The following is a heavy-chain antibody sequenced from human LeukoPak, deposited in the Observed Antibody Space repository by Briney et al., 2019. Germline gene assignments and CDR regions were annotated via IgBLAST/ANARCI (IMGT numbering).Heavy chain of an antibody. D-gene: IGHD2-2*03. J-gene: IGHJ5*02. V-gene: IGHV4-4*07. Sequence: SETLSLTCTVSGGSISSYYWSWIRQPAGKGLEWIGRIYTSGSTNYNPSLKSRVTISVDTSKNQFSLKLSSVTAADTAVYYCARHGYCSSTSCYADLNWFDPWGQGTLVTVSS. CDR2: IYTSGST. CDR3: ARHGYCSSTSCYADLNWFDP. CDR1: GGSISSYY.